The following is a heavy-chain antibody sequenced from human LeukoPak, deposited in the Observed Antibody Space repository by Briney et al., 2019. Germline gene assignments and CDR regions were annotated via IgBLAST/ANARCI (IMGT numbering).Heavy chain of an antibody. V-gene: IGHV4-59*01. J-gene: IGHJ4*02. CDR1: GGSISSYY. CDR2: IYYSGST. Sequence: SETLSLTCTVSGGSISSYYWSWIRQPPGKGLEWIGYIYYSGSTNYNPSLKSRVTISVDTSNNQFSLKLSSVTAADTAVYYCARLAAAGIWVFDYWGQGTLVTVSS. CDR3: ARLAAAGIWVFDY. D-gene: IGHD6-13*01.